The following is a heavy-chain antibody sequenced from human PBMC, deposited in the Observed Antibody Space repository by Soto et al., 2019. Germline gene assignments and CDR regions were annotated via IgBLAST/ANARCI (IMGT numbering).Heavy chain of an antibody. CDR3: ARDGWGSNWYFDL. CDR1: GVTFKDYG. CDR2: ISYDGKQT. Sequence: PGGSLRLSCGAPGVTFKDYGMHWVRQAPGKGLEWVAVISYDGKQTYYADSVKGRFTVSKDKSKRTLFLQMNSLRVDDTAFYYCARDGWGSNWYFDLWGRGTLVTVSS. V-gene: IGHV3-30*03. D-gene: IGHD3-16*01. J-gene: IGHJ2*01.